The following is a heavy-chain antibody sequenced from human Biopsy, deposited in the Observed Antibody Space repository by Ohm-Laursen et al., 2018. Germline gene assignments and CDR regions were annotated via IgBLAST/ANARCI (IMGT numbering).Heavy chain of an antibody. CDR2: ISYTGDT. D-gene: IGHD4-11*01. Sequence: SDTLSLTCTVSGDSISSDFWSWIRQTPGKGLEWIGYISYTGDTNYNPSLESRITISLDTSKNQFSLMLSSVTAADTAVHYCARSNGYGDYRFDDWGQGTLVTVAS. CDR1: GDSISSDF. V-gene: IGHV4-59*07. J-gene: IGHJ4*02. CDR3: ARSNGYGDYRFDD.